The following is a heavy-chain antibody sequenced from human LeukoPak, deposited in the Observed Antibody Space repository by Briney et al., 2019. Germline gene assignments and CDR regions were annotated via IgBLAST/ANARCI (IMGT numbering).Heavy chain of an antibody. CDR3: ARGMGDGYKYPNY. CDR1: GGSISSYY. Sequence: SETLSLTCTVSGGSISSYYWSWIRQPPGKGLEGIGYIYYSGSTNYNPSLKSRVTISVDTSKNQFSLKLSSVTAADTAVYYCARGMGDGYKYPNYWGQGTLVTVSS. J-gene: IGHJ4*02. V-gene: IGHV4-59*01. D-gene: IGHD5-24*01. CDR2: IYYSGST.